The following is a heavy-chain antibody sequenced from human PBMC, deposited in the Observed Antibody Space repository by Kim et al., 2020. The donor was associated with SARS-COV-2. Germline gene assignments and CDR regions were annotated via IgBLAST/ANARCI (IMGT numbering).Heavy chain of an antibody. CDR1: GGSISSGGYY. V-gene: IGHV4-31*03. Sequence: SETLSLTCTVSGGSISSGGYYWSWIRQHPGKGLEWIGYIYYSGSTYYNPSLKSRVTISVDTSKNQFSLKLSSVTAADTAVYYCARGKDSGYSDYWGQGTLVTVSS. D-gene: IGHD3-22*01. CDR2: IYYSGST. CDR3: ARGKDSGYSDY. J-gene: IGHJ4*02.